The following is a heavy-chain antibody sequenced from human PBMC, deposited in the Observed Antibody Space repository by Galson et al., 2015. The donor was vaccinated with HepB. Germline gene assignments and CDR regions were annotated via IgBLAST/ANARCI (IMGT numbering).Heavy chain of an antibody. CDR3: ARTVHPDYGDYVSPGGY. D-gene: IGHD4-17*01. CDR2: ISYDGSNK. J-gene: IGHJ4*02. CDR1: GFTFSSYA. V-gene: IGHV3-30-3*01. Sequence: SLRLSCAASGFTFSSYAMHWVRQAPGKGLEWAAVISYDGSNKYYADSVKGRFTISRDNSKNTLYLQMNSLRAEDTAVYYCARTVHPDYGDYVSPGGYWGQGTLVTVSS.